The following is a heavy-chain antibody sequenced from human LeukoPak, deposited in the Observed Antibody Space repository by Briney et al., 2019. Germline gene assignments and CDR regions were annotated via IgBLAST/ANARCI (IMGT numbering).Heavy chain of an antibody. V-gene: IGHV3-53*01. J-gene: IGHJ4*02. D-gene: IGHD4-17*01. CDR2: IYSGGST. Sequence: PGGSLRLSCAASGFTVSSNYMSWVRQAPGKGLEWVSVIYSGGSTYYADSVKGRFTISRDNSKNTLYLQMNSLRAEDTAVYYCARDLRDGYFDYWGQGTLVTVSS. CDR3: ARDLRDGYFDY. CDR1: GFTVSSNY.